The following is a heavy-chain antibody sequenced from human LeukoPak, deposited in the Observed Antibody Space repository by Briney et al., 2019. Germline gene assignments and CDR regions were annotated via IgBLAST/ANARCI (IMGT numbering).Heavy chain of an antibody. D-gene: IGHD4-17*01. J-gene: IGHJ4*02. CDR2: ISSSGSTI. V-gene: IGHV3-48*03. Sequence: QSGGSLRLSXAASGFTFSSYEMNWVRQAPGKGLEWVSYISSSGSTIYYADSVKGRFTISRDNAKNSLYLQMNSLRAEDTAVYYCARGGTTGGFDYWGQGTLVTVSS. CDR1: GFTFSSYE. CDR3: ARGGTTGGFDY.